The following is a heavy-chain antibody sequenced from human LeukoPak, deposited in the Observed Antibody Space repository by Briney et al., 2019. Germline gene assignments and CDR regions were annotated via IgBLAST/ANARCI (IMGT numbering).Heavy chain of an antibody. V-gene: IGHV1-46*01. J-gene: IGHJ4*02. Sequence: GASVKVSCKASGYTFTSYYMHWVRQAPGQGLEWVGIINPSGGSTSYAQKFQGRVTMTRDTSTSTVYMELSSLRSEDTAVYYCASEYTVATVVYWGQGTLVTVSS. CDR3: ASEYTVATVVY. CDR2: INPSGGST. CDR1: GYTFTSYY. D-gene: IGHD5-12*01.